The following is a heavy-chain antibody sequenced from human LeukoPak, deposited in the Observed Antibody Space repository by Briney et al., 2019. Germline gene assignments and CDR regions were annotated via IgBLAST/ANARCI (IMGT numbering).Heavy chain of an antibody. CDR2: INNDGSRT. V-gene: IGHV3-74*01. CDR1: GFTFSHYW. Sequence: PGGSLRLSCAASGFTFSHYWMQWVRQVPGKGLVWVSVINNDGSRTSHADSVKGRFTISRDNAKNTVSLQMNSLRTEDTAVYYCTRDSSSGSTRTFDYWGQGTLVTVSS. D-gene: IGHD3-22*01. J-gene: IGHJ4*02. CDR3: TRDSSSGSTRTFDY.